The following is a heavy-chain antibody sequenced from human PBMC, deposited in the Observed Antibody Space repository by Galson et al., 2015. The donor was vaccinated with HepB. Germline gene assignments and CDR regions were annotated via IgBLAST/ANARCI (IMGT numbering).Heavy chain of an antibody. CDR3: ARGGLIGYCSGGSCYGYSYGYPGY. Sequence: SVKVSCKASGYTFTGYYMHWVRQAPGQGLEWMGWINPNSGGTNYAQKLQGWVTMTRDTSISTAYMELSRLRSDDTAVYYCARGGLIGYCSGGSCYGYSYGYPGYWGQGTLVTVSS. CDR1: GYTFTGYY. J-gene: IGHJ4*02. CDR2: INPNSGGT. V-gene: IGHV1-2*04. D-gene: IGHD2-15*01.